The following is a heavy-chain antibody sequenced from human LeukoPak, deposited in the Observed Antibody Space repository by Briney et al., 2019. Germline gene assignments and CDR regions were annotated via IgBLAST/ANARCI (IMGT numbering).Heavy chain of an antibody. V-gene: IGHV3-23*01. D-gene: IGHD2-15*01. J-gene: IGHJ3*01. CDR3: AREVGSPAVRSAFDL. CDR2: IRGSGGST. Sequence: GGSLRLSCAASGFTFSSYAMSWVRQAPGKGLEWVSAIRGSGGSTYYADSVKGRFTISRDNSKNTLYLQLNSLRAEDTAVYYCAREVGSPAVRSAFDLWGRGTVVTVSS. CDR1: GFTFSSYA.